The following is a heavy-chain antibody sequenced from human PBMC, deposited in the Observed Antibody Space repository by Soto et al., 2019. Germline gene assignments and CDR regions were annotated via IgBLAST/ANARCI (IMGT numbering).Heavy chain of an antibody. V-gene: IGHV1-18*01. J-gene: IGHJ4*02. CDR3: AKSATVPAAIAY. CDR1: GYTFTSYG. D-gene: IGHD2-2*02. Sequence: ASVKVSCKASGYTFTSYGISWVRQAPGQGLEWMGWISADNGNTKYAQKLQGRVTLTRDTSTSTAYMELSSLRSEDTAVYYCAKSATVPAAIAYWGQGTLVTVSS. CDR2: ISADNGNT.